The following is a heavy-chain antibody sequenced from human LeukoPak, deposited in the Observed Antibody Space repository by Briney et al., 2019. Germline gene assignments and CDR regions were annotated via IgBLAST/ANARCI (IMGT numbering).Heavy chain of an antibody. D-gene: IGHD3-22*01. J-gene: IGHJ4*02. V-gene: IGHV5-51*01. CDR2: IYPGDSDT. CDR3: ARLLNYDDLDY. Sequence: PGESLQISCKGSGYSFITYWIGWVRQMPGKGLEWMGIIYPGDSDTRYSPSFQGQVTISADKSITTAYLQWSSLKASDTAMYYCARLLNYDDLDYWGQGTLVTVSS. CDR1: GYSFITYW.